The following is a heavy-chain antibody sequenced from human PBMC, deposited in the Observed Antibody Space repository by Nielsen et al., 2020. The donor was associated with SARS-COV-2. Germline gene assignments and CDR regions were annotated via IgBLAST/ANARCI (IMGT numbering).Heavy chain of an antibody. J-gene: IGHJ1*01. CDR3: AKDRVLLWFGELLRYFQH. V-gene: IGHV3-23*01. Sequence: GESLKISCAASGFTFSSYVMSWVRQAPGKGLEWVSVISGSTSNTYYADSVKGRFTISRDNSKNTLYLQMNSLRAEDTAVYYCAKDRVLLWFGELLRYFQHWGQGTLVTVSS. CDR1: GFTFSSYV. D-gene: IGHD3-10*01. CDR2: ISGSTSNT.